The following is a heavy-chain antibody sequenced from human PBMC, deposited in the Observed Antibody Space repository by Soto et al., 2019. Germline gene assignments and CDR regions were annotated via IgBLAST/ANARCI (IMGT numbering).Heavy chain of an antibody. V-gene: IGHV4-30-4*01. D-gene: IGHD2-15*01. J-gene: IGHJ5*02. CDR1: GGSISSGDYY. CDR3: ARARPTIVEMPTLSPGRLDP. CDR2: IYYSGST. Sequence: SETLSLTCTVSGGSISSGDYYWSWIRQPPGKGLEWIGYIYYSGSTYYNPSLKSRVTISVDTSKNQFSLKLSSVTAADTAVYYCARARPTIVEMPTLSPGRLDPWGQGTLVTVYS.